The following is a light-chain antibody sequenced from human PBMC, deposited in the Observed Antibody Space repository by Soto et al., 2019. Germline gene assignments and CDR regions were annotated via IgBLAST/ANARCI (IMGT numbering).Light chain of an antibody. CDR1: QGISNY. CDR3: QKYDGAPHT. V-gene: IGKV1-27*01. Sequence: DIQMTQSPSSLSASVGDRVTITCRASQGISNYLAWYQQKPGNVPKLLISAASTLQSGVPSRFSGSGSGTDFTQTISSLQPEDGATYYCQKYDGAPHTFGQGTRLEIK. CDR2: AAS. J-gene: IGKJ5*01.